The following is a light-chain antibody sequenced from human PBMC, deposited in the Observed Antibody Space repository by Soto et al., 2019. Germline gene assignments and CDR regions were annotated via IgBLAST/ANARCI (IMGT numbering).Light chain of an antibody. V-gene: IGLV2-23*01. CDR1: SSDVGTYNL. Sequence: QSVLTQPASVSGSPGQSITISCTGTSSDVGTYNLVSWYQHHPGKAPKLMIYETSKRPSGVSNCFFGSKSGNTASLTISGLQAEDEADYYCCSFAHGSKLMFGGGTKLTVL. J-gene: IGLJ3*02. CDR3: CSFAHGSKLM. CDR2: ETS.